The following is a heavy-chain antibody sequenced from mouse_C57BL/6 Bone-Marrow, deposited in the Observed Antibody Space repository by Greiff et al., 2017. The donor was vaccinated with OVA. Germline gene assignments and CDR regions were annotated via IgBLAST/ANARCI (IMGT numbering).Heavy chain of an antibody. CDR3: ARGGPDYYGSSYTLYFDV. CDR1: GYTFTDYY. D-gene: IGHD1-1*01. V-gene: IGHV1-26*01. J-gene: IGHJ1*03. Sequence: EVQLQQSGPELVKPGASVKISCKASGYTFTDYYMNWVKQSHGKSLEWIGDINPNNGGTSYNQKFKGKATLTVDKSSSTAYMELRSLTSEDSAVYYCARGGPDYYGSSYTLYFDVWGTGTTVTVSS. CDR2: INPNNGGT.